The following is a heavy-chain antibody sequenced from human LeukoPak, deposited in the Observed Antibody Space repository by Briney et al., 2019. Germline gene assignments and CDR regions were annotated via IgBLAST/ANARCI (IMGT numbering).Heavy chain of an antibody. D-gene: IGHD5-12*01. V-gene: IGHV1-69*13. CDR2: IIPIFGTA. CDR1: GGTFSSYA. Sequence: SVKVSCKASGGTFSSYAISWVRQAPGQGLEWMGGIIPIFGTANYAQKFQGRVTITADESTSTAYMELSSLRSEDTAVYYCARGSGLHSWGYYYMDVWGKGTTVTVSS. CDR3: ARGSGLHSWGYYYMDV. J-gene: IGHJ6*03.